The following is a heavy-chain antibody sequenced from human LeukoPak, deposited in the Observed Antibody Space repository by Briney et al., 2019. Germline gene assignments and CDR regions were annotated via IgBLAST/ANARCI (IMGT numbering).Heavy chain of an antibody. CDR3: ARDSEIAAAWDYYMDV. D-gene: IGHD6-13*01. CDR2: IIPIFGTA. CDR1: GGTFSSYA. J-gene: IGHJ6*03. V-gene: IGHV1-69*13. Sequence: ASVKVSCKASGGTFSSYAISWVRQAPGQGLEWMGGIIPIFGTANYAQKFQGRVTITADESTSTAYMELSSLRSEDTAVYYCARDSEIAAAWDYYMDVWGKGTTVTVSS.